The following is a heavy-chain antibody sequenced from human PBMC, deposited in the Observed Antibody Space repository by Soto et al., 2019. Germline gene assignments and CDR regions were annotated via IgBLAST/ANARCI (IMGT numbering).Heavy chain of an antibody. CDR2: IWFDASNE. V-gene: IGHV3-33*01. CDR3: ARDQGRATADGPLGNGLDV. CDR1: GFSFSDYG. D-gene: IGHD6-13*01. Sequence: QVHLVESGGGVVQPGTSLRLSCAASGFSFSDYGMHWVRQAPGKGLEWVTIIWFDASNEYYADSVQGRFTISRDNSNTTLYLQLNSLTADDTAVYFCARDQGRATADGPLGNGLDVWGQGTAVTVSS. J-gene: IGHJ6*02.